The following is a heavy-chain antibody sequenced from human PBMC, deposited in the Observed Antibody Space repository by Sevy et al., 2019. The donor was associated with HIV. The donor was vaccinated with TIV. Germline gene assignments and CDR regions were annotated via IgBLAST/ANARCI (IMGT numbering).Heavy chain of an antibody. CDR2: IKVDGSEK. V-gene: IGHV3-7*03. D-gene: IGHD2-2*01. CDR3: ARDCNSPSCLSGLDV. J-gene: IGHJ6*02. Sequence: GGSLRLSCVASGFTFSSYWMTWVRQAPGKGLEWVANIKVDGSEKYYVGSVKGRVSISRDNAKNSLYLQMNSLRAEDTAVYYCARDCNSPSCLSGLDVWGQGTTVTVSS. CDR1: GFTFSSYW.